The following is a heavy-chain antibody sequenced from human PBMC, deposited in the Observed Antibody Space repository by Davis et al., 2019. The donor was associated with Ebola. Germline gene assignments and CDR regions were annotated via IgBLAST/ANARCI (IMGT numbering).Heavy chain of an antibody. CDR1: GYTFTSYW. V-gene: IGHV5-10-1*01. Sequence: GGSLRLSCQASGYTFTSYWIGWVRQMPGKGLEWMGLIYPSDSYTNYSPSFQGHVTISADKSISTAYLQWSSLKASDTAVYYCARHPDLEIWNFDLWGRGTLVTVSS. J-gene: IGHJ2*01. CDR3: ARHPDLEIWNFDL. CDR2: IYPSDSYT.